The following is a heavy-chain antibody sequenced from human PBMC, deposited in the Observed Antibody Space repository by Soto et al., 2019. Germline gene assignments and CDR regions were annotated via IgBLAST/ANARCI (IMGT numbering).Heavy chain of an antibody. Sequence: GGSLRLSXAASGFTFSSYAMHWVRQAPGKGLEYVSAISSNGGSTYYADSVKGRFTISRDNSKNTLYLQMGSLRAEDMAVYYCARAQIGGVVERDYYGMDVWGQGTTVTVSS. J-gene: IGHJ6*02. CDR2: ISSNGGST. CDR1: GFTFSSYA. CDR3: ARAQIGGVVERDYYGMDV. V-gene: IGHV3-64*02. D-gene: IGHD2-15*01.